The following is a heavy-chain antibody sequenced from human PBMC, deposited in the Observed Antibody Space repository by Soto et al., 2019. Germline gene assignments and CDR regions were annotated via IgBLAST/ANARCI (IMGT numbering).Heavy chain of an antibody. Sequence: GGSLRLSCAASGFTFSSYGMHWVRQAPGKGLEWVAVISYDGSNKYYADSVKGRFTISRDNSKNTLYLQMNSLRAEDTAVYYCAKGLAYCCGDCYSHFDLWGRGTLVTVSS. V-gene: IGHV3-30*18. CDR2: ISYDGSNK. CDR3: AKGLAYCCGDCYSHFDL. CDR1: GFTFSSYG. J-gene: IGHJ2*01. D-gene: IGHD2-21*02.